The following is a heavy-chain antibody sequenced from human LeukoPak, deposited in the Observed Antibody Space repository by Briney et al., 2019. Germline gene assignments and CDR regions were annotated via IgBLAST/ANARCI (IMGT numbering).Heavy chain of an antibody. Sequence: SETLSLTCTVSGGSISSSSYYWGRIRQPPGKGLEWIGSIYYSGSTYYNPSLKSRVTISVDTSKNQFSLKLSSVTAADTAVYYCARTVSSSSAYYYYYMDVWGKGTTVTVSS. D-gene: IGHD6-6*01. J-gene: IGHJ6*03. CDR1: GGSISSSSYY. V-gene: IGHV4-39*01. CDR3: ARTVSSSSAYYYYYMDV. CDR2: IYYSGST.